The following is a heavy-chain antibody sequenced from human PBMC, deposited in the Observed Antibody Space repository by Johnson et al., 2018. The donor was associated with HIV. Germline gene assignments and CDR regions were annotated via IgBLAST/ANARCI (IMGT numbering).Heavy chain of an antibody. CDR1: GFIFRNYW. CDR3: ARKQWLEIPSDALDI. J-gene: IGHJ3*02. CDR2: IYSDGSDT. Sequence: VQLVESGGGLVQPGGSLRLSCAASGFIFRNYWMHWVRQAPGKGLVWVARIYSDGSDTAYADSVKGRFTISRDNAKKTLYLQMNSLRAEDTAVYYCARKQWLEIPSDALDIWGQGTMVPVSS. D-gene: IGHD6-19*01. V-gene: IGHV3-74*03.